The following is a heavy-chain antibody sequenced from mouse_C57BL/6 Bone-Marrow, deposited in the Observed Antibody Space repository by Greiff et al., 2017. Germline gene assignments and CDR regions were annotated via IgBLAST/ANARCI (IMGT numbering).Heavy chain of an antibody. CDR1: GYSFTDYN. J-gene: IGHJ2*01. CDR3: ARGFYKYYFDY. D-gene: IGHD1-3*01. Sequence: EVQRVESGPELVKPGASVKISCKASGYSFTDYNMNWVKQSNGKSLEWIGVINPNYGTTSYNQKFKGKATVTVDQSSSTAYMQLNSLTSEDSAVYYWARGFYKYYFDYWGQGTTLTVSS. V-gene: IGHV1-39*01. CDR2: INPNYGTT.